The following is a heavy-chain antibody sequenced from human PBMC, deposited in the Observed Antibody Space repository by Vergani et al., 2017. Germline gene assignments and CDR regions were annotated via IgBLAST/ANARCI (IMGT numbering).Heavy chain of an antibody. Sequence: QVQLVQSGAEGKKPGASVKVSCKASGYTFTSYGISWVRQAPGQGLEWMGGISAYKGNTNYAQKLQGRVTMTKDTATSTAYMERRSLRSDDTAVYYCARREVVPAAIPDNWFDPWGQGPLVPVSS. J-gene: IGHJ5*02. CDR2: ISAYKGNT. CDR1: GYTFTSYG. D-gene: IGHD2-2*02. CDR3: ARREVVPAAIPDNWFDP. V-gene: IGHV1-18*04.